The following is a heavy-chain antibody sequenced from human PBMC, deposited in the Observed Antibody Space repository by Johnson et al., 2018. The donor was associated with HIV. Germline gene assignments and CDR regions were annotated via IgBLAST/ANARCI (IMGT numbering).Heavy chain of an antibody. J-gene: IGHJ3*02. CDR1: GFTFSSNW. V-gene: IGHV3-7*05. CDR2: IKEDGSEK. Sequence: VQLVESGGGLVQPGGSLRLSCAASGFTFSSNWMNWVRQAPGKGLQWVANIKEDGSEKSYVDSVRGRFTISRDNAKNSLYLQMNSLRVEDTAVYYCARPIARGASDIWGQGTMVTVSS. CDR3: ARPIARGASDI. D-gene: IGHD3-10*01.